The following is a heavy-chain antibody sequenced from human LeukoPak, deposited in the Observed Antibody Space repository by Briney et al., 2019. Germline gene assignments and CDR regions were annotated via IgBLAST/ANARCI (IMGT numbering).Heavy chain of an antibody. Sequence: GGSLRLSCAASGFTFSSYSMNWVRQAPGKGLEWVSSISSSSSSYIYYADSVKGRFTISRDNAKNSLYLQMNSLRAEDTAVYYCAREGTTIFGVVINYFDYWGQGTLVTVSS. CDR1: GFTFSSYS. D-gene: IGHD3-3*01. CDR3: AREGTTIFGVVINYFDY. J-gene: IGHJ4*02. V-gene: IGHV3-21*01. CDR2: ISSSSSSYI.